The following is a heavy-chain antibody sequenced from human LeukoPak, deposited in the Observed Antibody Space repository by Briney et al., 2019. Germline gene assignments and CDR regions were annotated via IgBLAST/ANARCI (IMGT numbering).Heavy chain of an antibody. D-gene: IGHD2-15*01. CDR2: IYYNGNT. Sequence: SETLSLTYTVSGGSVSSGSYYWSWIRQPPGKGLEYIGYIYYNGNTNWNPSLKSRVTISVDTSKNQFSLNLSSMTAADTAVYFCARVAGGRYPYVDYWGQGTLVTVSS. CDR1: GGSVSSGSYY. V-gene: IGHV4-61*01. CDR3: ARVAGGRYPYVDY. J-gene: IGHJ4*02.